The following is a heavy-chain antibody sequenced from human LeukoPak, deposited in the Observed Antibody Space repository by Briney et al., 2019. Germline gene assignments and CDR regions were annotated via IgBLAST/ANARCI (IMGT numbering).Heavy chain of an antibody. V-gene: IGHV4-39*01. CDR2: IYYSGST. D-gene: IGHD3-22*01. CDR3: ARQALSYYDSSGYYFDY. J-gene: IGHJ4*02. CDR1: GASISTSAYY. Sequence: PSETLTLTCTVSGASISTSAYYWGWIRQPPGKGLDWIGNIYYSGSTYYNPSLKSRVTISVDSSKNQFSLRLSSVTTADTAVYYCARQALSYYDSSGYYFDYWGQGTLVTVSS.